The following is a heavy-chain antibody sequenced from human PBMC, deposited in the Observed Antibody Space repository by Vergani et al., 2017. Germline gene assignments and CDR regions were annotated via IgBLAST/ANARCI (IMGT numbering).Heavy chain of an antibody. CDR3: VKEKIDLGSYFFDS. J-gene: IGHJ4*01. V-gene: IGHV3-23*04. Sequence: EVDLVESGGGLAQPGGSLRLSCEASGFTFSNSAVSWVRQAPGRGLAWVSSISGPGLSTYYADSVKGRFSISRDNSKNTVFLQMHSLRAEDTAIYYCVKEKIDLGSYFFDSWGHGILVTVSS. D-gene: IGHD2/OR15-2a*01. CDR2: ISGPGLST. CDR1: GFTFSNSA.